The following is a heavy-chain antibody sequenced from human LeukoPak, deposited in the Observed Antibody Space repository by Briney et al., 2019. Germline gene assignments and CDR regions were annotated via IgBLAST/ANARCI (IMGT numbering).Heavy chain of an antibody. CDR2: ISDSGGST. J-gene: IGHJ4*02. CDR3: AKDQKVYDSSGYYTYFDY. D-gene: IGHD3-22*01. CDR1: GFTFTNYA. V-gene: IGHV3-23*01. Sequence: GGSLRLSCAASGFTFTNYAMSWVRQAPGKGLEWVSTISDSGGSTYYADSVKGRFTISRDNSNNTLYLQMNSLRAEDTAVYYCAKDQKVYDSSGYYTYFDYWGQGTLVTVSS.